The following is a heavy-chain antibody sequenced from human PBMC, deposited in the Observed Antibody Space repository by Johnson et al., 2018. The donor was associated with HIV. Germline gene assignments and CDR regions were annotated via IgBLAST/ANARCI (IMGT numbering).Heavy chain of an antibody. CDR2: TKQDGSEK. CDR1: GFSFSSYW. J-gene: IGHJ3*02. CDR3: ARSRAAYYYDSSGYYSAFDI. D-gene: IGHD3-22*01. Sequence: VQVVESGGGLVQPGGSLRLSCAASGFSFSSYWMSWVRQAPGKGLEWVANTKQDGSEKYYVDSVKGRFTISRDNAKNSLYLQMNSLRGEDTAVYYCARSRAAYYYDSSGYYSAFDIWGQGTMVTVSS. V-gene: IGHV3-7*03.